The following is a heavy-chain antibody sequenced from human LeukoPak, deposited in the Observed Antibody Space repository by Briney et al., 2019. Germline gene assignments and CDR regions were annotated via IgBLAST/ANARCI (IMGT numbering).Heavy chain of an antibody. D-gene: IGHD1-26*01. CDR3: AKDRIRIVGATILDY. V-gene: IGHV3-30*18. J-gene: IGHJ4*02. CDR2: ISYDGSNK. Sequence: GRSLRLSCAASGFTFSSYGMHWVRQAPGKGLEWVAVISYDGSNKYYADSVKGRFTISRDNSKNTLYLQMNSLRAEDTAVYYCAKDRIRIVGATILDYWGQGTLVTVSS. CDR1: GFTFSSYG.